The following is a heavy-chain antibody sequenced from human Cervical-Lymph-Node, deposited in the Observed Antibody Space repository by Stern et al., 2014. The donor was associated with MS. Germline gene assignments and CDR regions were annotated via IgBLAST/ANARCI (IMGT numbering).Heavy chain of an antibody. CDR3: ARPHSPGWSYYFDF. CDR2: VFPGASDT. CDR1: GYPFTHYW. J-gene: IGHJ4*02. V-gene: IGHV5-51*01. Sequence: QLVQSGAAVRKPGQSLTISCNISGYPFTHYWIAWVRQMPGKGLEWMGAVFPGASDTRYSPSSQGHVTFSVDTSMNTACLQWSDLRASDTAMYYCARPHSPGWSYYFDFWGQGTLVAVSS. D-gene: IGHD6-19*01.